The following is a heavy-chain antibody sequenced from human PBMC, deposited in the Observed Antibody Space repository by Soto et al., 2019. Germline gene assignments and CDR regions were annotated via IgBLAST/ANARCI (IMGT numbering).Heavy chain of an antibody. CDR1: GDSVSSGAYY. CDR2: IYHSGTT. Sequence: QVQLQESSPGLVKPSETLSLTCTVSGDSVSSGAYYWSWIRQPPGKGLEWIGYIYHSGTTNYNPPLKSRVTISLDTSKNQFSLKLTSVTAADTAVYYCARSDYGDYRHQHWGQGTLVTVSS. J-gene: IGHJ1*01. V-gene: IGHV4-61*08. D-gene: IGHD4-17*01. CDR3: ARSDYGDYRHQH.